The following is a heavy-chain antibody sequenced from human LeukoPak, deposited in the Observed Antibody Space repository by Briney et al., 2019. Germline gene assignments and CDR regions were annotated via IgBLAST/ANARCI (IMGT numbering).Heavy chain of an antibody. CDR3: ARFSPRALGNYLDS. CDR2: IYPRGST. CDR1: GDSISRGSFS. J-gene: IGHJ4*02. V-gene: IGHV4-30-2*01. Sequence: SETLSLTCTVSGDSISRGSFSWTWFRQAPGKGLEWIGYIYPRGSTYYNPSLKSRVNLSIDKSSNQFSLDLASVTAADTAVYYCARFSPRALGNYLDSWGQRTLVTVSS. D-gene: IGHD6-13*01.